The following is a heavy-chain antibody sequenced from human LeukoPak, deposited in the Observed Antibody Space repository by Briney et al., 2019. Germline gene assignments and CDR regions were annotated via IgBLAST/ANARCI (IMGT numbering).Heavy chain of an antibody. V-gene: IGHV3-33*01. CDR2: IWYDGSNK. Sequence: PGRSLRLSCAASGFTFSSYGMHWVRQAPGKGLEWVAVIWYDGSNKYYADSVKGRFTISRDNSKNTLYLQMNSLRVEDTAVYYCARDGDSAVATRVFDYWGQGTLVTVSS. CDR3: ARDGDSAVATRVFDY. CDR1: GFTFSSYG. D-gene: IGHD5-18*01. J-gene: IGHJ4*02.